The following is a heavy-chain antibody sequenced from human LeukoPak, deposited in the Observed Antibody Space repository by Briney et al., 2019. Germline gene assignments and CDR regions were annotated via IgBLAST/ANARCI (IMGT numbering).Heavy chain of an antibody. J-gene: IGHJ6*02. CDR2: ISTGGKT. V-gene: IGHV3-66*01. CDR1: GRTVRTNY. Sequence: GGSLRLSCAASGRTVRTNYMHWVRQAPGKGLEWVSVISTGGKTYYADSVKARFIVSVDNSNNTLSLQMNTLRVEDKAVYYCASESLGMDVWGQGTTVTVSS. CDR3: ASESLGMDV.